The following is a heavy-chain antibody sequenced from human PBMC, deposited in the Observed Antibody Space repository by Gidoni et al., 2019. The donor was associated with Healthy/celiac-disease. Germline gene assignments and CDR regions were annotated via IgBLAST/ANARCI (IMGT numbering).Heavy chain of an antibody. CDR3: ARHGLLDYIWGSPDAFDI. CDR2: IYYSGST. J-gene: IGHJ3*02. D-gene: IGHD3-16*01. CDR1: GGSISSSSYY. Sequence: QLQLQESGPGLVKPSETLSLTCTVSGGSISSSSYYWGWIRQPPGKGLEWIGSIYYSGSTYYNPSLKSRVTISVDTSKNQFSLKLSSVTAADTAVYYCARHGLLDYIWGSPDAFDIWGQGTMVTVSS. V-gene: IGHV4-39*01.